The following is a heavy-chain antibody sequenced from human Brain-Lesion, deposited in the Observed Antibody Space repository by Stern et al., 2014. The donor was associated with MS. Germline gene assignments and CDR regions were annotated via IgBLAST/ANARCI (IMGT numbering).Heavy chain of an antibody. V-gene: IGHV1-69*01. CDR1: GGLFRSDA. CDR2: IIPMTGEA. J-gene: IGHJ5*02. CDR3: ARHWGTDL. D-gene: IGHD7-27*01. Sequence: DQLVESGAEVRKPGSSVKVSCKASGGLFRSDAISWVRQAPGQGLEWLGGIIPMTGEAHYAQKFLDRVTITADESTTTTCMDLNSLTSEDTALYYCARHWGTDLWGQGTLLTVSS.